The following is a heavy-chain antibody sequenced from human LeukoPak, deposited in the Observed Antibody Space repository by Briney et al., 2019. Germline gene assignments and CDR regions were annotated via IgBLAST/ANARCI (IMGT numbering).Heavy chain of an antibody. V-gene: IGHV3-74*01. J-gene: IGHJ4*02. D-gene: IGHD3-10*01. CDR3: AREGKDYYGSGSYYNPLEY. CDR1: GFTFSSYW. CDR2: INSDGSST. Sequence: GGSLRLSCAASGFTFSSYWMHWVRQAPGKGLVWVSRINSDGSSTSYADSVKGRFTISRDNAKNTLYLQMNSLRAEDTAVYYCAREGKDYYGSGSYYNPLEYWGQGTLVTVSS.